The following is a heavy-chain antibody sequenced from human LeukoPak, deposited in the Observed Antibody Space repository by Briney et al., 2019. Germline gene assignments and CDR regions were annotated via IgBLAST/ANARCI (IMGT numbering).Heavy chain of an antibody. CDR1: GGTFSSYA. CDR3: ARLGYCSGGSCYSGVY. J-gene: IGHJ4*02. CDR2: IIPIFGTA. V-gene: IGHV1-69*06. Sequence: SVKLSCKASGGTFSSYAISWVRQAPGQGLEWMGGIIPIFGTANYAQKFQGRVTITADKSTSTAYMELSSLRSEDTAVYYCARLGYCSGGSCYSGVYWGRGTLVTVSS. D-gene: IGHD2-15*01.